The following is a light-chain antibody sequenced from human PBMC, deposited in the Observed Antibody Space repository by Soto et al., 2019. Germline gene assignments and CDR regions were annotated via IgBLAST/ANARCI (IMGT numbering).Light chain of an antibody. Sequence: DGVLTQSPLSLPVTLGQPASISCRSSQSLQYSDGNTYLHWFQQRPGQSPRRLIYKVSNRDSGVPHRFSGGGAGTDFTMSISRVEAEDVGVYYCWQRIHWPPYTFGQGTKLEIK. J-gene: IGKJ2*01. CDR1: QSLQYSDGNTY. CDR3: WQRIHWPPYT. CDR2: KVS. V-gene: IGKV2-30*01.